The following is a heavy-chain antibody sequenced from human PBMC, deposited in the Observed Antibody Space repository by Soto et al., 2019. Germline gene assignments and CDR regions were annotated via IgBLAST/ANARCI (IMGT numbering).Heavy chain of an antibody. CDR1: GYTFTSYG. CDR2: ISAYNGNT. Sequence: QVQLVQSGAEVKKPGASVKVSCKASGYTFTSYGISWVRQAPGQGLEWMGWISAYNGNTNYAQKLQGRVTMTTDTSTSTAYMELRSRRSNDTAVYYCARDWGPGAYSSSWYPAFDIWGQCTMVTVSS. D-gene: IGHD6-13*01. CDR3: ARDWGPGAYSSSWYPAFDI. V-gene: IGHV1-18*01. J-gene: IGHJ3*02.